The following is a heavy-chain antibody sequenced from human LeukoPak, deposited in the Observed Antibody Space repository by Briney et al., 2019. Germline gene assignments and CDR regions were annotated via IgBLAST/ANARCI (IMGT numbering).Heavy chain of an antibody. Sequence: SVNVSCMASRGTFSSYAIGWVRQAPGQRLEWMGGIIPIFGTANYAQKFQGRVTIAADESTSTAYMELSSLRSEDTAVYYCARGYYDYVWGSYRYSLYFDYWGQGTMVTVSS. CDR3: ARGYYDYVWGSYRYSLYFDY. CDR1: RGTFSSYA. J-gene: IGHJ4*02. CDR2: IIPIFGTA. D-gene: IGHD3-16*02. V-gene: IGHV1-69*13.